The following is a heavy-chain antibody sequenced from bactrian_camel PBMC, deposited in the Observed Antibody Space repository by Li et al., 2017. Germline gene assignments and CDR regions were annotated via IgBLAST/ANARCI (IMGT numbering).Heavy chain of an antibody. V-gene: IGHV3S53*01. CDR1: KFIDARVC. Sequence: HVQLVESGGGSVQAGGSLSLSCTASKFIDARVCMGWFRQAPGKERAGVAAIDARGNSRYADSVKGRFTISRDHAQNTLYLQMNNLKPEDTAVYYCGSATGLRWGQGTQVTV. CDR3: GSATGLR. D-gene: IGHD3*01. J-gene: IGHJ4*01. CDR2: IDARGNS.